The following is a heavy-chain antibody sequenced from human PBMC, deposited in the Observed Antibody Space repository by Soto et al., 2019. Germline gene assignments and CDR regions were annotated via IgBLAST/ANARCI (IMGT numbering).Heavy chain of an antibody. J-gene: IGHJ4*02. Sequence: QVQLQESGPGLVKPSQTLSLTCTVSGGSLSSGGYYWTWIRQHPGKGLEWIGYIFHSGNTYYNPSLKSRLNISVDTSKNQFSPKLRSLTAADTAVYYCARALSSGPYVNYWGQGTLVTVSS. CDR1: GGSLSSGGYY. CDR3: ARALSSGPYVNY. CDR2: IFHSGNT. V-gene: IGHV4-31*03. D-gene: IGHD3-22*01.